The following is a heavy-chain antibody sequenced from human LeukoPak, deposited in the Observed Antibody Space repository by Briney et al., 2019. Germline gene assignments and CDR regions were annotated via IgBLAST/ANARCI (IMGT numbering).Heavy chain of an antibody. V-gene: IGHV3-48*01. CDR3: ARPADTAAANYFDY. Sequence: GGSLRLSCAASGFTFSSFSMNWVRQAPGKGLEWVSYISGSSSTRYYADSVKGRFTISRDNAKNSLYLQMNSLRAEDTAVYYCARPADTAAANYFDYWGQGTLVTVSS. J-gene: IGHJ4*02. CDR2: ISGSSSTR. CDR1: GFTFSSFS. D-gene: IGHD2-2*01.